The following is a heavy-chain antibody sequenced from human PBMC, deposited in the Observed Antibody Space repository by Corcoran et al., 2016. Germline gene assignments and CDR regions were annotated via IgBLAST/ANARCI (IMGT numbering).Heavy chain of an antibody. Sequence: QVHLVESGGGVVQPGRSLRLSCAASGFTFSSYGMHWVRQAPGKGLEWVAVIWYDGSKKYYADSVKGRFTISRNNSKNTLYLKMNSLRAEDTAVFYCARDRGVGYYYYGIDVWGQGTTVTVSS. CDR3: ARDRGVGYYYYGIDV. V-gene: IGHV3-33*01. CDR1: GFTFSSYG. J-gene: IGHJ6*02. CDR2: IWYDGSKK. D-gene: IGHD6-25*01.